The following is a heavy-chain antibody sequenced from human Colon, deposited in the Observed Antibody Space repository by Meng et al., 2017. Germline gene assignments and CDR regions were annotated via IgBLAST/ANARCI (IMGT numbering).Heavy chain of an antibody. CDR3: ARAQYYYDSSSYWTPYYFDY. V-gene: IGHV3-33*01. CDR1: GFTFSSYG. D-gene: IGHD3-22*01. CDR2: IWYDGSNK. Sequence: GESLKISCAASGFTFSSYGMHWVRQAPGKGLEWVAVIWYDGSNKYYADSVKGRFTISRDNSKNTLYLQMNSLRADDTAVYYCARAQYYYDSSSYWTPYYFDYWGQGTLVTVSS. J-gene: IGHJ4*02.